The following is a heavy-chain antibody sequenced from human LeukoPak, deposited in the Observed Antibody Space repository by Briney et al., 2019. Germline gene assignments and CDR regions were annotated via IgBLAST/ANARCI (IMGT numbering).Heavy chain of an antibody. CDR2: INPNSGGT. J-gene: IGHJ4*02. D-gene: IGHD6-13*01. CDR1: GYTFTGYY. Sequence: AASVKVSCKASGYTFTGYYMYWVRQAPGQGLEWMGWINPNSGGTNYAQKFQGRVTMTRDTSISTAYMELSRLRSDDTAVYYCARDSGSTAAGTDYFDYWGQGTLVTVSS. CDR3: ARDSGSTAAGTDYFDY. V-gene: IGHV1-2*02.